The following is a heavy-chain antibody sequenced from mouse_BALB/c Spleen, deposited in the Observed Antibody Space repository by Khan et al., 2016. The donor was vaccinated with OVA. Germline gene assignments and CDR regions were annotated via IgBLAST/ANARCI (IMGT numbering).Heavy chain of an antibody. CDR2: ISTYYGNA. CDR3: ARGDEVLRAHFDY. D-gene: IGHD1-1*01. CDR1: GYTFTDYT. V-gene: IGHV1S137*01. Sequence: QVQLKQSGPELVRPGVSVKLSCKGSGYTFTDYTMHWVKQSHAKSLEWIGLISTYYGNADYNQKFKGKATMTVDKSSNTAYMELARLTSEDSGIYYCARGDEVLRAHFDYWGQGTTLTVSS. J-gene: IGHJ2*01.